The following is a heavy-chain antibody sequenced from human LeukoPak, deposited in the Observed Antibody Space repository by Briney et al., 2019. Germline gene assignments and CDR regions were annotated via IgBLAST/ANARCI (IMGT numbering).Heavy chain of an antibody. CDR3: ARAALRYFDWHTAFDY. J-gene: IGHJ4*02. CDR1: GFTFSSYA. CDR2: ISYDGSNK. V-gene: IGHV3-30*04. D-gene: IGHD3-9*01. Sequence: GGSLRLSCAASGFTFSSYAMHWVRQAPGKGLEWVAVISYDGSNKYYADSVKGRFTISRDNSKNTLYLQMNSLRAEDTAVYYCARAALRYFDWHTAFDYWGQGTLVTVSS.